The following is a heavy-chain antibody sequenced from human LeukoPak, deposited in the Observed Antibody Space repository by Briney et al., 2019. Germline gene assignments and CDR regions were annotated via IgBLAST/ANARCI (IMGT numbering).Heavy chain of an antibody. J-gene: IGHJ4*02. CDR3: ARDRLTVRYYFDY. V-gene: IGHV3-15*01. Sequence: GGSLRLSCAASGCTFSGYWMTWVRQAPGKGLEWVGRIKSKTDGGTTDYAAPVKGRFTISRDDSKTTLYLQMNSLRAEDTAVYYCARDRLTVRYYFDYWGQGTLVTVSS. CDR1: GCTFSGYW. D-gene: IGHD1-14*01. CDR2: IKSKTDGGTT.